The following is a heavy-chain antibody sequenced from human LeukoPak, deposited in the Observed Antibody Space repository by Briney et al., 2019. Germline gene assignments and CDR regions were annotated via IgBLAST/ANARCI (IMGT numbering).Heavy chain of an antibody. Sequence: GGSLRLSCAASGFTFSYYGMQWVRQAPGKGLEWVAFIRYDGSNKYYADSVKGRFAISRDNSKNTLYLQMNSLRAEDTAVYYCAKLSGTYDSSGFYPYFYYMDVWGKGTTVTISS. CDR1: GFTFSYYG. CDR2: IRYDGSNK. J-gene: IGHJ6*03. D-gene: IGHD3-22*01. V-gene: IGHV3-30*02. CDR3: AKLSGTYDSSGFYPYFYYMDV.